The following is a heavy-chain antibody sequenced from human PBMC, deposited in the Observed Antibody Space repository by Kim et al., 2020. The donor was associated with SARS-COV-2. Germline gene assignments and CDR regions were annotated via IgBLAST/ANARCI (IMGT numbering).Heavy chain of an antibody. V-gene: IGHV1-3*01. CDR1: GYTFTSYA. CDR2: INAGNGNT. J-gene: IGHJ6*02. CDR3: ARDWLYVAATSMDV. Sequence: ASVKVSCKASGYTFTSYAMHWVRQAPGQRLEWMGWINAGNGNTKYSQKFQGRVTITKDTSASTAYMELSSLRSEDTSVYYCARDWLYVAATSMDVWGPGTTVTVS. D-gene: IGHD2-15*01.